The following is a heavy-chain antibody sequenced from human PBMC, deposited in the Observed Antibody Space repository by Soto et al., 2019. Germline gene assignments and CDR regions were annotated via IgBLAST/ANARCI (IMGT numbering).Heavy chain of an antibody. D-gene: IGHD2-2*01. V-gene: IGHV4-34*01. CDR3: AREGHCSSTGCPGDY. CDR1: GGSFSGYY. Sequence: QVQLQQWGAGLLKPSETLSLTCAVYGGSFSGYYWSWIRQPPGTGLEWIGEINHSGSTNYNPSLKSRVTISVDTSKNQFSLNLSSVTAADTAVYYCAREGHCSSTGCPGDYWGQGTLVTVSS. J-gene: IGHJ4*02. CDR2: INHSGST.